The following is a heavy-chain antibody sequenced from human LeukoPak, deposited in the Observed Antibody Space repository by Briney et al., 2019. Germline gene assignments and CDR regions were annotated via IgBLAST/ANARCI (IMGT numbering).Heavy chain of an antibody. Sequence: PGGSLRPSCAASGFTFSDYYMSWIRQAPGKGLEWVSYISSSGSTIYYADSVKGRFTISRDNAKNSLYLQMNSLRAEDTAVYYCARDHKPDYYGSGSYLFDYWGQGTLVTVSS. CDR3: ARDHKPDYYGSGSYLFDY. D-gene: IGHD3-10*01. V-gene: IGHV3-11*01. CDR1: GFTFSDYY. J-gene: IGHJ4*02. CDR2: ISSSGSTI.